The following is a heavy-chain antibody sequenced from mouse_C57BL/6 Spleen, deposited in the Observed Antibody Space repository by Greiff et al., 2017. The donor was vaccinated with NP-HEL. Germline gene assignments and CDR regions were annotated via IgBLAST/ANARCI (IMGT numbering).Heavy chain of an antibody. Sequence: QVQLQQSGAELVKPGASVKISCKASGYAFSSYWMNWVKQRPGKGLEWIGQIYPGDGDTNYNGKFKGKATLTADKSYSTAYMQLSSLTSEDSAVYFCARGPYYYGSSPLWYFDVWGTGTTVTVSS. V-gene: IGHV1-80*01. CDR1: GYAFSSYW. D-gene: IGHD1-1*01. J-gene: IGHJ1*03. CDR2: IYPGDGDT. CDR3: ARGPYYYGSSPLWYFDV.